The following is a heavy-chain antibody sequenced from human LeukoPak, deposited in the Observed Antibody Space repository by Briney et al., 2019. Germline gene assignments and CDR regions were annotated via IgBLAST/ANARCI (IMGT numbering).Heavy chain of an antibody. V-gene: IGHV4-59*01. Sequence: PSETLSLTCTVSGGSISSYYWSWIRQPPGKGLEWIGYIYYSGSTNYNPSLKSRVTISVDTSKNQFSLKLSSVTAADTAVYYCARLRITGIYFDYWGQGTLVTVSS. J-gene: IGHJ4*02. CDR2: IYYSGST. CDR3: ARLRITGIYFDY. D-gene: IGHD1-20*01. CDR1: GGSISSYY.